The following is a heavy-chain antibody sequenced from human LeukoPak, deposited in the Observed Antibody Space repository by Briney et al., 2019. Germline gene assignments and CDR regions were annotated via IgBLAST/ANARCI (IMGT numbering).Heavy chain of an antibody. CDR1: GGSISSGSYY. CDR2: IYTSGST. D-gene: IGHD5-18*01. J-gene: IGHJ4*02. CDR3: ASGYVDTAMVPSGFDY. Sequence: PSETLSLTCTVSGGSISSGSYYWSWIRQPAGKGLEWIGRIYTSGSTNYNPSLKSRVTISVDTSKNQFSLKLSSVTAADTAVYYCASGYVDTAMVPSGFDYWGQGTLVTVSS. V-gene: IGHV4-61*02.